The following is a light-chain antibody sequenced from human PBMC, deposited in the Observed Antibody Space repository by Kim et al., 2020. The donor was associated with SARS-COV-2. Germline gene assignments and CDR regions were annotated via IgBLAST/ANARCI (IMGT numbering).Light chain of an antibody. Sequence: SPAERATLSSRASQSVSCSYLAWYQQKPGQAPRLLIYGASSRATGIPDMFSGSGSGTDFTLTISRLEPEDFAVYYCQQYGSSPLTFGGGTKVDIK. J-gene: IGKJ4*01. CDR1: QSVSCSY. CDR3: QQYGSSPLT. V-gene: IGKV3-20*01. CDR2: GAS.